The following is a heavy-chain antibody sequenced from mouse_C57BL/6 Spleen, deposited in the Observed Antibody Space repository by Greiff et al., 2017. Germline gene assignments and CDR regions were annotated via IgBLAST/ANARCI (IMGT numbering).Heavy chain of an antibody. Sequence: VKVVESGAELVRPGASVKLSCKASGYTFTDYYINWVKQRPGQGLEWIARIYPGSGNTYYNEKFKGKATLTAEKSSSTAYMQLSSLTSEDSAVYFCARGELLRYWGQGTTLTVSS. V-gene: IGHV1-76*01. CDR2: IYPGSGNT. J-gene: IGHJ2*01. CDR3: ARGELLRY. CDR1: GYTFTDYY. D-gene: IGHD1-1*01.